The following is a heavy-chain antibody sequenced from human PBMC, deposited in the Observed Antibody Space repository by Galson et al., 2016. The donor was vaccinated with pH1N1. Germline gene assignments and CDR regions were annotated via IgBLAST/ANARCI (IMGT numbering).Heavy chain of an antibody. Sequence: SLRLSCEASGFTFSNYGMHWVRQAPGKGLEWVALIWYDGSNKYYADSVKGRFTISRDNSKNTLYLQMNSLRAEDTAVYYCARSPPTFNNRGWAFDVWGQGTMVSVSS. CDR2: IWYDGSNK. CDR1: GFTFSNYG. V-gene: IGHV3-33*01. D-gene: IGHD1/OR15-1a*01. CDR3: ARSPPTFNNRGWAFDV. J-gene: IGHJ3*01.